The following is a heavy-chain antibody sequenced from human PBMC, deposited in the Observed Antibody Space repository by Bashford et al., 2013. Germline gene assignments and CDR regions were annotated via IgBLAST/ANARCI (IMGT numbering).Heavy chain of an antibody. V-gene: IGHV1-2*02. J-gene: IGHJ5*02. CDR3: ARVRLAVAGRNWFDP. Sequence: ASVKVSCQVSGYTLTELSIHWVRQAPGQGLEWMGWINPNSGGTNYAQKFQGRVTMTRDTSISTAYMELSRLRSDDTAVYYCARVRLAVAGRNWFDPWGQGTLVTVSS. CDR1: GYTLTELS. D-gene: IGHD6-19*01. CDR2: INPNSGGT.